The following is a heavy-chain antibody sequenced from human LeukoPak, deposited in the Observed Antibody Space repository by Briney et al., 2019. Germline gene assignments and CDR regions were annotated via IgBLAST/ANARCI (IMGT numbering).Heavy chain of an antibody. J-gene: IGHJ2*01. CDR2: IWYGGSNK. V-gene: IGHV3-30*02. CDR1: GFTFSNYG. CDR3: VKGDIVGGNNWHLDL. Sequence: GGSLRLSCAASGFTFSNYGMHWVRQAPGKGLEWVAVIWYGGSNKYSADAVKGRFTISGDNSKNTLYLQMNSLRAEDTAVYYCVKGDIVGGNNWHLDLWGRGTLVTVSS. D-gene: IGHD1-26*01.